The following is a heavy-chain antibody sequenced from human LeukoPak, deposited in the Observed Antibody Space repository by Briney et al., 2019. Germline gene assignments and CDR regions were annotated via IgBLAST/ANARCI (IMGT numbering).Heavy chain of an antibody. CDR3: ARDGPSSSWYEVYYYYCYMDV. J-gene: IGHJ6*03. CDR2: ISSSGSTI. D-gene: IGHD6-13*01. Sequence: GGSLRLSCAASGFTFSSYEMNWVRQAPGKGLEWVSYISSSGSTIYYADSVKGRFTISRDNAKNSLYLQMNSLRAEDTAVYYCARDGPSSSWYEVYYYYCYMDVWGKGTTVTVSS. V-gene: IGHV3-48*03. CDR1: GFTFSSYE.